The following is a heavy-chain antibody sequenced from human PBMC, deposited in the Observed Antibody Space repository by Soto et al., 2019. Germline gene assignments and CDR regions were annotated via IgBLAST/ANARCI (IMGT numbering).Heavy chain of an antibody. V-gene: IGHV3-23*01. Sequence: LRLSCAASGFTFSSYAMGWVRQGPGKGLEWVAVVSIGGSTHYADSVRGRFTISRDDSKNTLSLQMNSLTAEDTAVYFCAKRRGAGGHFDYWGQGALVTVSS. CDR3: AKRRGAGGHFDY. CDR1: GFTFSSYA. CDR2: VSIGGST. D-gene: IGHD2-15*01. J-gene: IGHJ4*02.